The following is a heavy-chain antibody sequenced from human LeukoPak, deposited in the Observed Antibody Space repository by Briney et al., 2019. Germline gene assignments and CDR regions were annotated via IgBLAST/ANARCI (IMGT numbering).Heavy chain of an antibody. D-gene: IGHD3-3*01. CDR2: IYYSGST. V-gene: IGHV4-59*08. CDR3: ARSPTIFGVVSSYYYYMDV. J-gene: IGHJ6*03. Sequence: SETLSLTCTVSGGSISSYYWSWIRQPPGKGLEWIGYIYYSGSTNYNPSLKSRVTISVDTSKNQFSLKLSSVTAADTAVYYCARSPTIFGVVSSYYYYMDVWGKGTTVTVSS. CDR1: GGSISSYY.